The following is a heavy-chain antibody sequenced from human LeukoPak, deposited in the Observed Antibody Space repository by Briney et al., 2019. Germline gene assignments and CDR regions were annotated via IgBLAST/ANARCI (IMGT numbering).Heavy chain of an antibody. CDR2: INAANANT. V-gene: IGHV1-3*01. CDR3: ARYSGSYSDY. CDR1: GYTFTNYA. D-gene: IGHD1-26*01. Sequence: GASVKVSCRASGYTFTNYAIHWVRQAPGQRLEWMGWINAANANTRYSQKFQGRVTITRDTSATTAYMELSSLRSEDTAVYYCARYSGSYSDYWGQGTLVTVSS. J-gene: IGHJ4*02.